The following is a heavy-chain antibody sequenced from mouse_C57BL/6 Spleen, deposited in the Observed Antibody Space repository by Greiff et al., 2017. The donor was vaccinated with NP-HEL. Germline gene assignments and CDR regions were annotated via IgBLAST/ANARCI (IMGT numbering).Heavy chain of an antibody. V-gene: IGHV5-17*01. CDR3: ARPDEDYAMDY. Sequence: EVHLVESGGGLVKPGGSLKLSCAASGFTFSDYGMHWVRQAPEKGLEWVAYISSGSSTIYYAATVKGRFTISRDNAKNTLFLQMTSLRSEDTAMYYCARPDEDYAMDYWGQGTSVTVSS. CDR2: ISSGSSTI. CDR1: GFTFSDYG. J-gene: IGHJ4*01.